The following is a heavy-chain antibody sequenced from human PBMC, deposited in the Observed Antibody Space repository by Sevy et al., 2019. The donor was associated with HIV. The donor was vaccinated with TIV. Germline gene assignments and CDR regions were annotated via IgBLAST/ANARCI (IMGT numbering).Heavy chain of an antibody. CDR2: ISYDGNSK. CDR1: GFSVSTHA. D-gene: IGHD6-19*01. Sequence: GGSLRLSCAASGFSVSTHAMHWVRQAPGKGLEWVALISYDGNSKYYADSVKGRLTISRDNSKNTLYLQMSSLRPDDTAVYYCTRDAGYSTGWYPSDYWGQGTLVTVSS. CDR3: TRDAGYSTGWYPSDY. J-gene: IGHJ4*02. V-gene: IGHV3-30-3*01.